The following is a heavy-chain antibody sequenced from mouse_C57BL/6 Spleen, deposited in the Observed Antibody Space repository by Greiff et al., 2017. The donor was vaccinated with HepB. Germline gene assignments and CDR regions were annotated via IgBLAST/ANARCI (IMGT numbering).Heavy chain of an antibody. V-gene: IGHV1-81*01. D-gene: IGHD3-1*01. Sequence: QVQLQQSGAELARPGASVKLSCKASGYTFTSYGISWVKQRTGQGLEWIGEIYPRSGNTYYNEKFKGKATLTADKSSSTAYMELRSLTSEDSAVYFCARWEKLSGFMDYWGQGTSVTVSS. CDR3: ARWEKLSGFMDY. CDR1: GYTFTSYG. J-gene: IGHJ4*01. CDR2: IYPRSGNT.